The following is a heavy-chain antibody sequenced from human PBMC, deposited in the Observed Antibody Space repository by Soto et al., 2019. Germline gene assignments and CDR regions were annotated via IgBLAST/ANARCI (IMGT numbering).Heavy chain of an antibody. CDR3: ATSYSSASWYFQD. CDR2: ISGDSTYI. V-gene: IGHV3-21*01. D-gene: IGHD6-6*01. Sequence: EVQLVESGGGLVKPRGSLRLSCEASGFSFTNYYLNWVRQAPGKGLEWVSSISGDSTYIYYADSLKGRFTVSRDTAKSSLYLQINSLRAEDTAVYYCATSYSSASWYFQDWGQGTQVIVSS. J-gene: IGHJ1*01. CDR1: GFSFTNYY.